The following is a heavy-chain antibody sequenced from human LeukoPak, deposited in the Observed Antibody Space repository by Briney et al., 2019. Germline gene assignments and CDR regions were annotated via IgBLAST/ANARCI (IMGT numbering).Heavy chain of an antibody. CDR1: GGSISSYY. CDR3: ARPNAYYYDSSGYSRPNWYFDL. CDR2: IYYSGST. J-gene: IGHJ2*01. Sequence: PSETLSPTCTVSGGSISSYYWSWIRQPPGKGLEWIGYIYYSGSTNYNPSLKSRVTISVDTSKNQFSLKLSSVTAADTAVYYCARPNAYYYDSSGYSRPNWYFDLWGRGTLVTVSS. D-gene: IGHD3-22*01. V-gene: IGHV4-59*08.